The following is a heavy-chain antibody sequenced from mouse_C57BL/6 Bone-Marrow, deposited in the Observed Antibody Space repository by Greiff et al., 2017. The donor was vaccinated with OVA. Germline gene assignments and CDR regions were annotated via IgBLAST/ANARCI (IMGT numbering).Heavy chain of an antibody. CDR2: ISNKANGYTT. Sequence: EVKLMESGAGLVQPGGSLSLSCAASGFTFTDYYLSWVRQLPGKALEWMGFISNKANGYTTEYIASVKGRFTISRDKSQSILYLQMNALSAEDSATYYCARYTVDLGGFAYWGQGTLVTVSS. CDR3: ARYTVDLGGFAY. D-gene: IGHD4-1*01. J-gene: IGHJ3*01. CDR1: GFTFTDYY. V-gene: IGHV7-3*01.